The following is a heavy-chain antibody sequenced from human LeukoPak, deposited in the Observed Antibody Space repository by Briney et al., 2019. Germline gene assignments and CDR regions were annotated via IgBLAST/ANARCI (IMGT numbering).Heavy chain of an antibody. D-gene: IGHD3-16*01. Sequence: PSETLSLTCTVSGYSISSGYYWGWIRQPPGKGLEWIGSIYHSGSTYYNPSLKSRVTISVDTSKNQFSLKLSSVTAADTAVYYCAREGLTAFDIWGQGTMVTVSS. CDR2: IYHSGST. V-gene: IGHV4-38-2*02. CDR1: GYSISSGYY. CDR3: AREGLTAFDI. J-gene: IGHJ3*02.